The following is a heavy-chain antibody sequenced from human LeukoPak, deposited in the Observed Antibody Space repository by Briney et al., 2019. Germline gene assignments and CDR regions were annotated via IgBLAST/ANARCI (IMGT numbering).Heavy chain of an antibody. Sequence: GGSLRLSCAAAGFTFSSNWMVWVRQAPGKGLVWVSRINTDGSSTSYADSVKGRFTISRDNAKNTLYLQMNSLRVEDTAVYYCTRGYPIFDYWGQGTLVTVSS. J-gene: IGHJ4*02. D-gene: IGHD3-16*02. V-gene: IGHV3-74*01. CDR3: TRGYPIFDY. CDR2: INTDGSST. CDR1: GFTFSSNW.